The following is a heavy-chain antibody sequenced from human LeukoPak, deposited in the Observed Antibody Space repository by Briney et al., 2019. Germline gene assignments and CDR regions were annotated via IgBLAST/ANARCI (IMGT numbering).Heavy chain of an antibody. CDR3: ASRGVEMATTVDY. J-gene: IGHJ4*02. Sequence: TSVKVSCKASGGTFSSYAISWVRQAPGQGLEWMGRIIPILGIANYAQKFQGRVTITADKSTSTAYMELSSLRSEDTAVYYCASRGVEMATTVDYWGQGTLVTVSS. V-gene: IGHV1-69*04. D-gene: IGHD5-24*01. CDR1: GGTFSSYA. CDR2: IIPILGIA.